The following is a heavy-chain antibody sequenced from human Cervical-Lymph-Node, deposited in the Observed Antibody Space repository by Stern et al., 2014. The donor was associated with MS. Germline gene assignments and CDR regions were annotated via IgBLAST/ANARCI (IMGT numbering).Heavy chain of an antibody. J-gene: IGHJ4*02. CDR2: FAPEDGET. D-gene: IGHD5-12*01. CDR3: ATHTYSGNYYLDH. Sequence: QLVQSGAEVKKPGASVKVSCKVSGHTLTDLSIQWVRQAPGKGLEWMGGFAPEDGETIYAQNFQGRVTMTEDTSTDTAYMELSSLRSDDTAVYYCATHTYSGNYYLDHWGQGTLLTVSS. CDR1: GHTLTDLS. V-gene: IGHV1-24*01.